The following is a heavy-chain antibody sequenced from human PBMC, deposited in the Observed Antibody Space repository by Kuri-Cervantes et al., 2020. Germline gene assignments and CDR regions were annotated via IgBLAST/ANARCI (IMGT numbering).Heavy chain of an antibody. CDR1: GFMFSIYN. CDR3: ARGLLPFYYYYGMDV. D-gene: IGHD2-15*01. V-gene: IGHV3-21*01. Sequence: LSLTCAASGFMFSIYNMNWVRQPPGKGPEWVSSISSSSSYIYYADSVKGRFTISRDNAKNSLYLQMNSLRAEDTAVYYCARGLLPFYYYYGMDVWGQGTTVTVSS. CDR2: ISSSSSYI. J-gene: IGHJ6*02.